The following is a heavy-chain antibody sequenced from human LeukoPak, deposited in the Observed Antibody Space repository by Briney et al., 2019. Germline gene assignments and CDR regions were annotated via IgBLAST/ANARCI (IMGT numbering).Heavy chain of an antibody. CDR3: ARGGTAGSFAY. J-gene: IGHJ4*02. CDR1: GFNFSNYW. D-gene: IGHD2-15*01. V-gene: IGHV3-7*01. Sequence: GGSLRLSCAASGFNFSNYWMSWVRQAPGKGLEWVANIKQDGSGKYYVDSMKGRFTTSRDNANDSLHLQMNRLRVEDTAVYYCARGGTAGSFAYWGQGTLVSVSS. CDR2: IKQDGSGK.